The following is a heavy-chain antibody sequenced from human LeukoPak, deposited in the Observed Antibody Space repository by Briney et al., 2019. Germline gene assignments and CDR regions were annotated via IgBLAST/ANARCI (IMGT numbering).Heavy chain of an antibody. CDR1: GGSISSGSYY. V-gene: IGHV4-61*02. CDR3: ARDPGAVPYYFDY. Sequence: SETLSLTCTVSGGSISSGSYYWSWIRQPAGKGLEWIGRIYTSGSTYYNPSLKSRVTISVDTSKNQFSLKLSSVTAADTAVYYCARDPGAVPYYFDYWGQGTLVTVSS. CDR2: IYTSGST. D-gene: IGHD3-10*01. J-gene: IGHJ4*02.